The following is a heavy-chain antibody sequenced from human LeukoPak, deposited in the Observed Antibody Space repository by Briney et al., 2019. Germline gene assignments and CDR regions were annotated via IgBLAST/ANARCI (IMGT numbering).Heavy chain of an antibody. V-gene: IGHV1-2*02. Sequence: ASVKVSCKASGYTFTGYYMHWVRQAPGQGLEWMGWINPNSGGTNYAQKFQGRVTMTRDTSISTAYMELSRLRSDDTAVYYCARDKARAPGVLARWNYYMDVWGKGTTVTVSS. CDR3: ARDKARAPGVLARWNYYMDV. CDR2: INPNSGGT. CDR1: GYTFTGYY. D-gene: IGHD6-13*01. J-gene: IGHJ6*03.